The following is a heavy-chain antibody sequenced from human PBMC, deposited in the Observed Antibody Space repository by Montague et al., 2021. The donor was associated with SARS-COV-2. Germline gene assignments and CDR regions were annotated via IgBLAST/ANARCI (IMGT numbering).Heavy chain of an antibody. V-gene: IGHV4-61*09. CDR2: IYNSGPT. D-gene: IGHD3-16*01. CDR1: GASIDTGNHY. CDR3: GRDSVSYGLDV. Sequence: TLSLTCRVSGASIDTGNHYWTWIRQSAGQGLEWIGNIYNSGPTNYNPSLKSPVTTSLDRAKNHFSLLLSSVTAADTATYYCGRDSVSYGLDVWGQGTTVTVSS. J-gene: IGHJ6*02.